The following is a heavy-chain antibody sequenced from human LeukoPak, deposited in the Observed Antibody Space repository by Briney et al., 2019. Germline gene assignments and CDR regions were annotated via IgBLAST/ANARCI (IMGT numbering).Heavy chain of an antibody. D-gene: IGHD3-10*01. V-gene: IGHV4-39*07. CDR3: ARGPPDFYNSGSYYNGYNWFDS. CDR2: IYYSGST. CDR1: GGSFSSSSYY. Sequence: PSETLSLTCTVSGGSFSSSSYYWGWIRQPPGKGLEWIGSIYYSGSTYYNPSLKSRVTISVDTSKNQFSLRLSSVTAADTAVYYCARGPPDFYNSGSYYNGYNWFDSWGQGTLVTVSS. J-gene: IGHJ5*01.